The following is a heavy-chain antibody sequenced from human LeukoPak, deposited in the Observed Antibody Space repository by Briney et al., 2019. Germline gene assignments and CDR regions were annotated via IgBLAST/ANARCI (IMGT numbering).Heavy chain of an antibody. CDR1: GFTFSDYS. J-gene: IGHJ4*02. Sequence: GGSLRLSCAASGFTFSDYSMNWVRQAPGKGLEWISYIGIDSGNTNYADSVKGRFTISGDKAKNSLYLQMNSLRVEDTTVYYCARDYKYAFDNWGQGTLVTVSS. CDR3: ARDYKYAFDN. CDR2: IGIDSGNT. D-gene: IGHD5-24*01. V-gene: IGHV3-48*01.